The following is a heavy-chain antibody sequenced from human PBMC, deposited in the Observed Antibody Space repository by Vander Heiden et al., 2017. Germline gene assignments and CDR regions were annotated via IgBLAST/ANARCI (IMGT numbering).Heavy chain of an antibody. J-gene: IGHJ2*01. CDR2: ISWNSGSI. CDR3: AKKTQGSLWYFDL. CDR1: GFRFDEYA. V-gene: IGHV3-9*01. Sequence: EVQVVESGGGLVQPGRSLRLSCVASGFRFDEYAMHWVRQAPGKGLEWVSGISWNSGSIGYADSVKGRFTISRDNAKNSVYLQMNSLRPEDTALYYCAKKTQGSLWYFDLWGRGTLVTVSS.